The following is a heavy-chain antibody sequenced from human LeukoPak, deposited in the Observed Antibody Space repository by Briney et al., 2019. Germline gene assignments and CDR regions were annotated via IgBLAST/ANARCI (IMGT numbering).Heavy chain of an antibody. D-gene: IGHD2-8*01. CDR2: INHSGST. CDR1: GGSFSGYY. CDR3: ATLQYCANGVCYKPRSDY. V-gene: IGHV4-34*01. Sequence: SETLSLTCAVYGGSFSGYYWSWIRQPPGKGLEWIGEINHSGSTNYNPSLKSRVTMSVDTSKNQFSLKLSSVTAADTAMYYCATLQYCANGVCYKPRSDYWGQGTLFTVSS. J-gene: IGHJ4*02.